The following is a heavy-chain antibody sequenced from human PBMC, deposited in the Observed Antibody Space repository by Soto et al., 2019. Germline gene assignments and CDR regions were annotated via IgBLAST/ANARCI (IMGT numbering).Heavy chain of an antibody. D-gene: IGHD3-10*01. V-gene: IGHV1-24*01. J-gene: IGHJ5*02. CDR1: GYTLTELS. CDR3: ATVGGYYGSGSYSNWFDP. CDR2: FDPEDGET. Sequence: ASVKVSCKASGYTLTELSMHWVRQAPGKGLEWMGGFDPEDGETIYAQKFQGRVTMTEDTSTDTAYMELSSLRSEDTAVYYCATVGGYYGSGSYSNWFDPWGQGTLVTVSS.